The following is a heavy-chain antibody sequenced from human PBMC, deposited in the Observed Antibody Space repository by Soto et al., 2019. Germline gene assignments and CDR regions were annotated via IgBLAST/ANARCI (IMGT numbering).Heavy chain of an antibody. Sequence: QVQLVQSGAEVKKPGASVKVSCKASGYTFTRSGISWVRQAPGQGLEWMGWINGYNGNTNYAQKFQGRITMTTDTPTSTAHMELRSLRSDDRAVYYCARMGDVPYYYYGMDVWGQGTTVIVSS. CDR1: GYTFTRSG. V-gene: IGHV1-18*01. CDR3: ARMGDVPYYYYGMDV. CDR2: INGYNGNT. D-gene: IGHD3-16*01. J-gene: IGHJ6*02.